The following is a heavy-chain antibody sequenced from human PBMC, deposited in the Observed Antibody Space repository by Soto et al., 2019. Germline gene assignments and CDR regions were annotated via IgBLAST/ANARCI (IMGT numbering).Heavy chain of an antibody. D-gene: IGHD2-15*01. CDR2: IFPADSDT. V-gene: IGHV5-51*01. CDR1: GYSFFNYW. Sequence: GESLKISCKGSGYSFFNYWVAWVRQMPGKGLEWMGIIFPADSDTKYSPSFQGQVTISADKSISTAYLQWSSLKASDTAMYYCASSVVVPSTMNYFDYWGQGSLVTVS. CDR3: ASSVVVPSTMNYFDY. J-gene: IGHJ4*02.